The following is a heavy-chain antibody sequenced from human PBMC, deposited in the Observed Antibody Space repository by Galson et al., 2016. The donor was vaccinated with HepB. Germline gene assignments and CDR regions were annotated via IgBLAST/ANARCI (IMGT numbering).Heavy chain of an antibody. V-gene: IGHV3-66*02. CDR3: AREKGYLTNWFFDL. CDR2: IYSDGSA. J-gene: IGHJ2*01. D-gene: IGHD3-16*02. Sequence: SLRLSCAASGFVVSTKYMSWVRQAPGKGLEWVSVIYSDGSAYYADSVKGRFTISRDISKNMVDLQMNNLRAEDTAVYYCAREKGYLTNWFFDLWGRGTPVTVSS. CDR1: GFVVSTKY.